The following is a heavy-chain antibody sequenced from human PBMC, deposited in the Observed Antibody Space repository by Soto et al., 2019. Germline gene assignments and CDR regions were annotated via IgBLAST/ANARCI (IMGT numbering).Heavy chain of an antibody. CDR1: GGSISSGDYY. CDR3: ARSLGQLWFYYYFDY. D-gene: IGHD5-18*01. CDR2: IYCSGST. Sequence: SETLSLTCTVSGGSISSGDYYWSWIRQPPGKGLEWIGYIYCSGSTYYNPSLKSRVTISVDTSKNQFSLKLSSVTAADTAVYYCARSLGQLWFYYYFDYWGQGTLVTVSS. V-gene: IGHV4-30-4*01. J-gene: IGHJ4*02.